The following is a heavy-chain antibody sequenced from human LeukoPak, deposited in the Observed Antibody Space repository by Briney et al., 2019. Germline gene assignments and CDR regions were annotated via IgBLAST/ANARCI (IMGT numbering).Heavy chain of an antibody. J-gene: IGHJ6*03. Sequence: SETLSLTCTVSGGSLSSYYWSWIRQPVGKGLEWIVRIYTSGSTNYNPSLKSRVTMSVDTSKNQFSLKLSSVTAADTAVYYCARERSSWGYYYYYYMDVWGKGTTVTVCS. CDR1: GGSLSSYY. CDR3: ARERSSWGYYYYYYMDV. CDR2: IYTSGST. V-gene: IGHV4-4*07. D-gene: IGHD6-13*01.